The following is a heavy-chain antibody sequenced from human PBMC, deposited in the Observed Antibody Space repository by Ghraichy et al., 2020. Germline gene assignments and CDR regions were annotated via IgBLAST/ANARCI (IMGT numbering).Heavy chain of an antibody. V-gene: IGHV3-48*02. Sequence: GESLNISCAASGFTFSSYSMNWVRQAPGKGLEWVSYISSSSSTIYYADSVKGRFTISRDNAKNSLYLQMNSLRDEDTAVYYCARGWCSSTSCYSYYGSGPWGQGTLVTVSS. CDR1: GFTFSSYS. CDR3: ARGWCSSTSCYSYYGSGP. CDR2: ISSSSSTI. J-gene: IGHJ4*02. D-gene: IGHD2-2*01.